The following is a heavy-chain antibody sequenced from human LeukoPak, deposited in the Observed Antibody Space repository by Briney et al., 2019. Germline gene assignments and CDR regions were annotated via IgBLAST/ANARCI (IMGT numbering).Heavy chain of an antibody. CDR2: IRSKVYGGTT. J-gene: IGHJ4*02. CDR3: AREVYYYDSSGYYYFDY. Sequence: GRSLRLSCTASGFTFGDYAMSWFRQAPGKGLEWVGFIRSKVYGGTTEYGASVKGRFTISRDDSKSIAYLQMNSLRAEDTAVYYCAREVYYYDSSGYYYFDYWGQGTLVTVSS. V-gene: IGHV3-49*03. CDR1: GFTFGDYA. D-gene: IGHD3-22*01.